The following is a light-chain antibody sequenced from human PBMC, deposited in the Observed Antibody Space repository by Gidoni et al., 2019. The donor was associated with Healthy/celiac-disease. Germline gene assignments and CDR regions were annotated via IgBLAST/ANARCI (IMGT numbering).Light chain of an antibody. CDR2: EAS. J-gene: IGKJ2*01. CDR1: QSVSSY. V-gene: IGKV3-11*01. CDR3: QQRSNWYT. Sequence: EIVLTQSPATLSLSPGERATLSCRASQSVSSYLAWYQQKPGQAPRLLIYEASNRATGIPARLSGSGSGTDFTLTISSLEPEDFAVYYCQQRSNWYTFGQGTKLEIK.